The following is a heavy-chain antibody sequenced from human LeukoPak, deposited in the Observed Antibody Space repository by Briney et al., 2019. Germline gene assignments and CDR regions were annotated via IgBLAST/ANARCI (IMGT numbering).Heavy chain of an antibody. Sequence: ASVKVSCKASGYSLTSYAMHWVRQAPGQRLEWMGWINGGNGNTKFSQKFQGRVTITRDTSASTAYTELSSLRSEDTAVYYCARAPLRLIFWYFDLWGRGALVTVSS. V-gene: IGHV1-3*01. CDR3: ARAPLRLIFWYFDL. J-gene: IGHJ2*01. CDR1: GYSLTSYA. D-gene: IGHD3-9*01. CDR2: INGGNGNT.